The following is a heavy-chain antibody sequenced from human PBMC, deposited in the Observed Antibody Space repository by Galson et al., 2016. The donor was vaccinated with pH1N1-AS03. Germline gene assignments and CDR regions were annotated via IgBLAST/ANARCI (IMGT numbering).Heavy chain of an antibody. CDR2: VSHAGRT. CDR1: GDSISTSTW. V-gene: IGHV4-4*02. J-gene: IGHJ6*02. CDR3: ARDVLPYSLGLDV. Sequence: ETLSLTCAVSGDSISTSTWWSWVRQPPGKGLEWIGEVSHAGRTNYSPSLKSRVTISLDKSKNQFSLQLTSVTAADTAVYYCARDVLPYSLGLDVWGQGTTVTVSS. D-gene: IGHD5-18*01.